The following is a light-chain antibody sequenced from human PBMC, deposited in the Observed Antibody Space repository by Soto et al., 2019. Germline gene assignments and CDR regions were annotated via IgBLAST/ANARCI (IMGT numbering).Light chain of an antibody. CDR1: QSVSSN. Sequence: EIVITQSPATLSVSPGERATLPCRASQSVSSNLAWYQQKPGQAPRLLIYGASTRATGIPARFSGSGSGTEFTLTISSLQSEDFAVYYCQQYNNGPPLTFGGGTKVDIK. CDR3: QQYNNGPPLT. CDR2: GAS. V-gene: IGKV3-15*01. J-gene: IGKJ4*01.